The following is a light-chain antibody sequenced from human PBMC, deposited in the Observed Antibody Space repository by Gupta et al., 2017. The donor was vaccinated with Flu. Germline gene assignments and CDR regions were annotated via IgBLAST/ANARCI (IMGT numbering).Light chain of an antibody. Sequence: VGDRVTITCRASQSISNRLAWYQQKAGKPPKILIYTASTLEGGVPSRFSGSGSGTQFTLTISSLQPDDFATYYCQQYDYYWTFGQGTKVEI. CDR2: TAS. CDR1: QSISNR. V-gene: IGKV1-5*03. CDR3: QQYDYYWT. J-gene: IGKJ1*01.